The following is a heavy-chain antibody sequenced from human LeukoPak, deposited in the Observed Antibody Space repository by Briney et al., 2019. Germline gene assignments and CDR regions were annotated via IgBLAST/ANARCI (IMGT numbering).Heavy chain of an antibody. J-gene: IGHJ4*02. CDR3: ARHYVYSPFAY. V-gene: IGHV4-39*01. CDR1: GGSISSSNYY. CDR2: IYYSGST. Sequence: SETLSLTCTVSGGSISSSNYYWGWIRQPPGKGLEWIGSIYYSGSTYYNPSLKSRVTISVDTSKNQFSLNLTSVTAADPAVFFCARHYVYSPFAYWGQGTLFTVSS. D-gene: IGHD3-16*01.